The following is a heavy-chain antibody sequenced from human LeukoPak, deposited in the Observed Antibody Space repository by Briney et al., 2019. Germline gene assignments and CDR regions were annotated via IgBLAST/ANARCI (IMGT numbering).Heavy chain of an antibody. J-gene: IGHJ4*02. Sequence: GKSLRLSCAASGFTFSSYGIHWVRQAPGKGLEWVAVISYDGSNKYYADSVKGRFVISRDNSKNTLYLQMNSLRAEDTAVYYCAKAPIAAAGIYYFDYWGQGTLDTVSS. CDR2: ISYDGSNK. CDR1: GFTFSSYG. V-gene: IGHV3-30*18. CDR3: AKAPIAAAGIYYFDY. D-gene: IGHD6-13*01.